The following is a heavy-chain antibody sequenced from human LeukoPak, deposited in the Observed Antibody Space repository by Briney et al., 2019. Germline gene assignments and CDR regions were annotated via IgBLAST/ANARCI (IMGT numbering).Heavy chain of an antibody. CDR1: GYSFTNYW. CDR2: IYPGDSDT. V-gene: IGHV5-51*01. D-gene: IGHD2-15*01. Sequence: GESLKISCKGSGYSFTNYWIGWVRQMPGKGLEWMGVIYPGDSDTRYSPSFQDQVTISADKSISTAYLQWGSLKASDTAMYYCARSQGYCSGGSCLQGDWFDPWGQGTLVTVSS. J-gene: IGHJ5*02. CDR3: ARSQGYCSGGSCLQGDWFDP.